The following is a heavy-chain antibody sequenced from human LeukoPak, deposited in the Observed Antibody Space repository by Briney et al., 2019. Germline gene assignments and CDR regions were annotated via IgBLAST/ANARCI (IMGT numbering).Heavy chain of an antibody. CDR1: GFTFSSYS. CDR2: ISSSSSYI. D-gene: IGHD3-10*01. V-gene: IGHV3-21*01. Sequence: GGSLRLSCAASGFTFSSYSMNWVRQAPGKGLEWVSSISSSSSYIYYADSVKGRFTISRDNAKNSLYLQMNSLRAEDTAVYYCAREALWFGELPYYYFDYWGQGTLVTVSS. CDR3: AREALWFGELPYYYFDY. J-gene: IGHJ4*02.